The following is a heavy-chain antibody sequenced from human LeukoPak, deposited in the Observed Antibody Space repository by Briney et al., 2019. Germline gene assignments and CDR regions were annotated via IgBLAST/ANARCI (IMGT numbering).Heavy chain of an antibody. CDR3: ARAPHYDILTGYYPPFDY. D-gene: IGHD3-9*01. J-gene: IGHJ4*02. Sequence: SLXXXXSGGSXSSGXXYWTWIRXXXXXGLXWXGXXFYSGSTYYNPSLKGQFTISVDTSKNQFSLRLSSVTAADTAVYYCARAPHYDILTGYYPPFDYWGQGTLVTVSS. CDR2: XFYSGST. V-gene: IGHV4-31*01. CDR1: GGSXSSGXXY.